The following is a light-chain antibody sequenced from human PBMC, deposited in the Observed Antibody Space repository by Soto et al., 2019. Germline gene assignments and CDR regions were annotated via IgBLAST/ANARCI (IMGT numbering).Light chain of an antibody. V-gene: IGKV3-20*01. J-gene: IGKJ2*01. CDR3: QQYGSSPYT. CDR1: QSVSSTY. CDR2: GAS. Sequence: EIVLTQSPGTLSLSPGERATLSCRASQSVSSTYLAWYQQKTGQAPRLLIYGASSRATGIPDRFSGSGSGTDFTLTISRLEPEDFAVYYCQQYGSSPYTFAQGTKLEIK.